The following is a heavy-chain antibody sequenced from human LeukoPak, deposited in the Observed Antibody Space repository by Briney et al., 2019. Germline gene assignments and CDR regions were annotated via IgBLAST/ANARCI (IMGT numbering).Heavy chain of an antibody. Sequence: ASVKVSCKASGYTFTSYDINWVRQATGQGLEWMGWMNPNSGNTGYAQKFQGSVTITRNTSISTAYMELSSLRSEDTAVYYCARRPRFGRGYYRTHWFDPWGQGTLVTVSS. CDR1: GYTFTSYD. CDR2: MNPNSGNT. J-gene: IGHJ5*02. V-gene: IGHV1-8*03. CDR3: ARRPRFGRGYYRTHWFDP. D-gene: IGHD3-22*01.